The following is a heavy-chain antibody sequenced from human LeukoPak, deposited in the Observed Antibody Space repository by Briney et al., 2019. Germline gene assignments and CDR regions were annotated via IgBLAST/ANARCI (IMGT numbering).Heavy chain of an antibody. D-gene: IGHD4-11*01. V-gene: IGHV1-69*13. CDR2: TIPIFGTA. CDR1: GGTFSSYA. Sequence: PWASVKVSCKASGGTFSSYAISWVRQAPGQGLEWMGGTIPIFGTANYAQKFQGRVTITADESTSTAYMELSSLRSEDTAVYYCATTRFTVTTPRYYYGMDVWGKGTTVTVSS. J-gene: IGHJ6*04. CDR3: ATTRFTVTTPRYYYGMDV.